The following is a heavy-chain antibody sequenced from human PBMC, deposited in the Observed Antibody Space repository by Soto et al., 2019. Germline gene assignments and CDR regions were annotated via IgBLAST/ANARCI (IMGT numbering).Heavy chain of an antibody. J-gene: IGHJ6*03. CDR1: GFTFSSYS. Sequence: GGSLRLSCAASGFTFSSYSMNWVRQAPGMGLEWVSSISSSSSYIYYADSVKGRFTISRDNAKNSLYLQMNSLRAEDTAVYYCARRIPEGSYYYYMDVWGKGTTVTVSS. CDR2: ISSSSSYI. V-gene: IGHV3-21*01. CDR3: ARRIPEGSYYYYMDV. D-gene: IGHD3-10*01.